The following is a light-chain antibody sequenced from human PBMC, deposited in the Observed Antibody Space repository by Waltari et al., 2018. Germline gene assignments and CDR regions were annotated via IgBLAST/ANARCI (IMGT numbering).Light chain of an antibody. V-gene: IGLV2-23*02. CDR2: EVT. Sequence: SALTQPASVYASPGKSITIYCTGTSSDIGTYNFVSWYQHTPGQVTNVLIYEVTTRPAGVSNRFSGSKSGYTAYLTICVLQAEDEADYYCCSYAGDALWVYGGGTKLTVL. CDR3: CSYAGDALWV. J-gene: IGLJ3*02. CDR1: SSDIGTYNF.